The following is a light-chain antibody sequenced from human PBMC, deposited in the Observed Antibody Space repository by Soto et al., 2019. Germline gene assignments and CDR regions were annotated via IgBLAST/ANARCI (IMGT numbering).Light chain of an antibody. Sequence: DIQMTQSPSTLSASVGDRVTITCRASQSISNWLAWYQQKPGKAPKLLIYKASSLESGVPSRFSGSGSGTEFTLTITSLQPDDFATYYCQQYDSYVGTFGQGTKVEIK. CDR2: KAS. J-gene: IGKJ1*01. CDR3: QQYDSYVGT. CDR1: QSISNW. V-gene: IGKV1-5*03.